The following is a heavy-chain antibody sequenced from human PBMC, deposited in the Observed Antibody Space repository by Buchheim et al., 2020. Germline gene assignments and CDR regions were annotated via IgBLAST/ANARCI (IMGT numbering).Heavy chain of an antibody. V-gene: IGHV4-34*01. CDR3: ARDSERATVY. D-gene: IGHD1-26*01. CDR1: GGSFSDYY. Sequence: QVQLQQWGAGLLKPSETLSLTCAVYGGSFSDYYWSWIRQPPGKGLEWIGEINPSGSTNFNPSLKSRVTMSVDTSKNQFSLKLSSVTAADTAVYYCARDSERATVYWGQGNL. J-gene: IGHJ4*02. CDR2: INPSGST.